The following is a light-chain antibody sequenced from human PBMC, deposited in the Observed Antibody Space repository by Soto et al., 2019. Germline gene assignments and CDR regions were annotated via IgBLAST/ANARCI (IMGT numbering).Light chain of an antibody. J-gene: IGKJ4*01. Sequence: IVIDQAPVSLLGTHREPAFNSLTSGQSLLRSVGYSSLDWYRQKSGQSPQLLIHVGSVRVSGVPARFSGSGSGTDFTLNISSLEAEDVAVYFCQQDYRDPPTFGGGTKVEIK. CDR3: QQDYRDPPT. CDR1: QSLLRSVGYSS. V-gene: IGKV2-28*01. CDR2: VGS.